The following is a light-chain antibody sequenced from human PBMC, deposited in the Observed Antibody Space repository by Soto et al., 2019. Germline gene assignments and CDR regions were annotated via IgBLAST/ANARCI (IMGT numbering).Light chain of an antibody. CDR2: GAS. CDR1: QSVNNNY. J-gene: IGKJ1*01. V-gene: IGKV3-20*01. Sequence: EIVLTQSPGTLSLSPGERATLSCRASQSVNNNYLAWYQQKLGQAPRLLIYGASSRATGIPDKFSGSGSGTDFTLTISRLEPEDFAVFYCQQYDISPWTFGPGTKVEIK. CDR3: QQYDISPWT.